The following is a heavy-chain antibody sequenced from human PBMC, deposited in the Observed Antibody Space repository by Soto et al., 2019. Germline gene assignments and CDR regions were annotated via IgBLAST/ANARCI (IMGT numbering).Heavy chain of an antibody. CDR2: ILVDGRT. D-gene: IGHD2-8*02. CDR1: GFICSSYD. Sequence: GGSLRLSCAASGFICSSYDMSWVRQAPGKGLEWVSTILVDGRTFYVDSVKGRFTISRDSSQNTVYLQMNSLTAGDTALYYCAKATATGGGAFDICGQGTVVTVSS. CDR3: AKATATGGGAFDI. J-gene: IGHJ3*02. V-gene: IGHV3-23*01.